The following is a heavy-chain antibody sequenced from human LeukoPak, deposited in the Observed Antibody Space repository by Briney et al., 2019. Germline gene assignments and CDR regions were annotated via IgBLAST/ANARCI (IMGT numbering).Heavy chain of an antibody. CDR1: GGSISSGGYY. D-gene: IGHD4-17*01. J-gene: IGHJ1*01. CDR3: ARNFDDYGDYWYFQH. Sequence: PSETLSLTCTVSGGSISSGGYYWSWIRQPPGKGLEWFGYIYHSGSTYYNPSLKSRVTISVDRSKNQFSLKLSSVTAADTAVYYCARNFDDYGDYWYFQHWGQGTLVTVSS. V-gene: IGHV4-30-2*01. CDR2: IYHSGST.